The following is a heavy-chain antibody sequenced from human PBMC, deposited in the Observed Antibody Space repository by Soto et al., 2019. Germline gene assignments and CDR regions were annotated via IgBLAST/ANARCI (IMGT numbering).Heavy chain of an antibody. Sequence: PSETLSLTCAVSGYSISSGYYWGWIRQPPGKGLEWIGSIYHSGSTYYNPSLKSRATISVDTSKNQFSLKLSSVTAADTAVYYCARGPYYYGSGSYYNQPTSPSNYYGMDVWGQGTTVTVSS. CDR1: GYSISSGYY. CDR3: ARGPYYYGSGSYYNQPTSPSNYYGMDV. V-gene: IGHV4-38-2*01. J-gene: IGHJ6*02. D-gene: IGHD3-10*01. CDR2: IYHSGST.